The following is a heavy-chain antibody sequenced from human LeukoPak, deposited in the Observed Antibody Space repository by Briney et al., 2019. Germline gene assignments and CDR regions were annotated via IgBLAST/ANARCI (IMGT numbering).Heavy chain of an antibody. CDR2: IYTSGST. V-gene: IGHV4-4*07. D-gene: IGHD4-17*01. Sequence: PSETLSLTCTVSGGSISSYYWNWIRQPAGKGLEWIGRIYTSGSTNYNPSLKSRLTMSMGTSKNQFSLRLSSVTAADTAVYYCARTSDDFGDYGFDYWGQGTLVTVSS. CDR3: ARTSDDFGDYGFDY. J-gene: IGHJ4*02. CDR1: GGSISSYY.